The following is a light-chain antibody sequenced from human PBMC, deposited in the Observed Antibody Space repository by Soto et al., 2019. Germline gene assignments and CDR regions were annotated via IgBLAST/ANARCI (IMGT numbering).Light chain of an antibody. V-gene: IGKV1-39*01. J-gene: IGKJ4*01. CDR2: AAS. CDR1: QGISTF. Sequence: DVQMTQSPSSLSTSVGDRVTITCRASQGISTFLNWYQQKPGKAPRLLIYAASRLQSGVPARFSGSGAETDFTLTITSLQPEDFGIYYCQQSCATVRTCGGGTKVE. CDR3: QQSCATVRT.